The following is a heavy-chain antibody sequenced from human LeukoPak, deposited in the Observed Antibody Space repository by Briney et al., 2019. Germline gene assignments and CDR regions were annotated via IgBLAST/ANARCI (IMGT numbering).Heavy chain of an antibody. CDR1: GGSFSGYY. CDR2: INHSGST. Sequence: PSETLSLTCAVYGGSFSGYYWSWIRQPPGKGLEWIGEINHSGSTNYNPSLKSRVTISVDTSKNQFSLKLSSVTAADTAVYYCARDSNWYDALDYWGQGTLVTVSS. V-gene: IGHV4-34*01. CDR3: ARDSNWYDALDY. D-gene: IGHD6-13*01. J-gene: IGHJ4*02.